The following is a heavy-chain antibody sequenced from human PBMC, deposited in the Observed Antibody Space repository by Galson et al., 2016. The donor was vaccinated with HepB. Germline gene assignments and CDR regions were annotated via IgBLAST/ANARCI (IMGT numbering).Heavy chain of an antibody. J-gene: IGHJ4*02. Sequence: SLRLSCAASGFTFSSYATSWIRQAPGKGLEWVSVIDSSDNTFYADSVKGRFTVSRGNSQNMLFLQMNNLRAEDSAVYVCARPKVAVPLQKRNYKYWGQGTVVTVSS. D-gene: IGHD1-7*01. V-gene: IGHV3-53*01. CDR2: IDSSDNT. CDR1: GFTFSSYA. CDR3: ARPKVAVPLQKRNYKY.